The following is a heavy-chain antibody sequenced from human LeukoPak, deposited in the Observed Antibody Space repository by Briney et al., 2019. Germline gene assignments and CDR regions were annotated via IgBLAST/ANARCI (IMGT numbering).Heavy chain of an antibody. V-gene: IGHV3-11*06. CDR1: GFTFSDYY. J-gene: IGHJ4*02. CDR3: ARGTVQLWLPIDY. Sequence: PGGSLRLSCAASGFTFSDYYMSWIRQAPGKGLEWVSSISSSSSYIYYADSVRGRFTISRDNAKNSLYLQMNSLRAEDTAVYYCARGTVQLWLPIDYWGQGTLVTVFS. CDR2: ISSSSSYI. D-gene: IGHD5-18*01.